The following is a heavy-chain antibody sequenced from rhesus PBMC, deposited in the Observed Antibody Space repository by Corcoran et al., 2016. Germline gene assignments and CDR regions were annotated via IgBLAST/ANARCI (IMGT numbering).Heavy chain of an antibody. CDR1: GFSISRNY. CDR2: IYGISGST. CDR3: ARDGENWGDLDY. J-gene: IGHJ4*01. V-gene: IGHV4-147*01. D-gene: IGHD3-34*01. Sequence: QVQLQESGPGLVKPSETLSLTCAGSGFSISRNYWSWTRPRPGKGLEGLGYIYGISGSTPYTPSLQSRVTLSTDTSKNQFSLKLSSVTAADTAVYYCARDGENWGDLDYWGQGVLVTVSS.